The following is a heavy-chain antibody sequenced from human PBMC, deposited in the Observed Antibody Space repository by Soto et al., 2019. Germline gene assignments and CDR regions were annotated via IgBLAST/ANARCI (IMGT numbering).Heavy chain of an antibody. CDR1: GYTFTSYG. J-gene: IGHJ3*02. CDR3: ASRRGSGWYGGAIDI. V-gene: IGHV1-18*01. Sequence: ASVKVSCKASGYTFTSYGISWVRQAPGQGLEWMGWISAYNGNTNYAQKLQGRVTMTTDTSTSTAYMELRSLRSDDTAVYYCASRRGSGWYGGAIDIWGQGTMVTVSS. CDR2: ISAYNGNT. D-gene: IGHD6-19*01.